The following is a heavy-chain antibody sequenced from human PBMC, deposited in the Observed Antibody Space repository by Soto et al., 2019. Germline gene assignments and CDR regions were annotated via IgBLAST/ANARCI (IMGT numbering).Heavy chain of an antibody. CDR1: GFTFSSYG. J-gene: IGHJ6*02. CDR3: AKDVEALARVGGMDV. V-gene: IGHV3-30*18. Sequence: GGSLRLSCAASGFTFSSYGMHWVRQAPGKGLEWVAVISYDGSNKYYADSVKGRFTISRDNSKNTLYLQMNSLRAEDTAVYYCAKDVEALARVGGMDVWGQGTTVTVSS. CDR2: ISYDGSNK. D-gene: IGHD6-6*01.